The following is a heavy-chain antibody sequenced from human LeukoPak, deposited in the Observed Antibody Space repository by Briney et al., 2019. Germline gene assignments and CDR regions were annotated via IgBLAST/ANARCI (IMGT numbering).Heavy chain of an antibody. D-gene: IGHD4-17*01. CDR2: ISYDGSNK. CDR3: ARETGSAVGSTDFDY. CDR1: GFNFTNYG. J-gene: IGHJ4*02. Sequence: GGSLRLSCSTFGFNFTNYGVSWFRQAPGKGLEWVAVISYDGSNKYYADSVKGRFTISRDNSKNTLYLQMNSLRAEDTAVYYCARETGSAVGSTDFDYWGQGTLVTVSS. V-gene: IGHV3-30*19.